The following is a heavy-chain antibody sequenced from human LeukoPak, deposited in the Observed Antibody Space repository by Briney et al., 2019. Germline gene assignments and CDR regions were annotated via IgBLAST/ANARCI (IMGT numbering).Heavy chain of an antibody. CDR1: GGSISSYY. V-gene: IGHV4-59*08. CDR2: IYYSGST. J-gene: IGHJ4*02. D-gene: IGHD3-22*01. CDR3: ASYYYDSSGHGTFDY. Sequence: ASETLSLTCTVSGGSISSYYWSWIRQPPGKGLEWIGYIYYSGSTNYNPSLKSRVTISVDTSKNQFSLMLSSVTAADTAVYYCASYYYDSSGHGTFDYWGQGTLVTVSS.